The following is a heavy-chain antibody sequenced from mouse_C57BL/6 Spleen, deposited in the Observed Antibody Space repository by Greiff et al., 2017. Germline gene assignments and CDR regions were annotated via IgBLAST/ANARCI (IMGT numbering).Heavy chain of an antibody. CDR3: AREALYDGYFDY. V-gene: IGHV5-4*01. Sequence: EVQLQESGGGLVKPGGSLKLSCAASGFTFSSYAMSWVRQTPEKRLEWVATISDGGSYTYYPDNVKGRFTISRDNAKNNLYLQMSHLKSEDTAMYYCAREALYDGYFDYWGQGTTLTVSS. J-gene: IGHJ2*01. CDR1: GFTFSSYA. D-gene: IGHD2-3*01. CDR2: ISDGGSYT.